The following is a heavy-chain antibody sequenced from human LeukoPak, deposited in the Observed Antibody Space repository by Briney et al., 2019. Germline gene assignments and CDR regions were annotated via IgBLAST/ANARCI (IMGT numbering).Heavy chain of an antibody. CDR3: ARVGALGSGSYYTDFDY. Sequence: GASVKVSCKASGYTFTSYGISWVRQAPGQGLEGMGWISAYNGNTNYAQKLQGRVTMTTGTSTSTAYMELRSLRSDDTAVYYCARVGALGSGSYYTDFDYWGQGTLVTVSS. J-gene: IGHJ4*02. V-gene: IGHV1-18*04. D-gene: IGHD3-10*01. CDR1: GYTFTSYG. CDR2: ISAYNGNT.